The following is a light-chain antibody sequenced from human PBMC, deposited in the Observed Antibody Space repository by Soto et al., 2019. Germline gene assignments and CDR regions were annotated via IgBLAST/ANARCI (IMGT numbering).Light chain of an antibody. CDR1: QTIGNY. J-gene: IGKJ5*01. Sequence: DIQVTQSTSSLSASVGDRVTITCRASQTIGNYLNWYQQKPGKAPKLLIYGASTLQSGVPSRFIGSASETDFTLTISSLQPEDFATYYCQQTYNTPRTFGHGGRLAIK. CDR2: GAS. V-gene: IGKV1-39*01. CDR3: QQTYNTPRT.